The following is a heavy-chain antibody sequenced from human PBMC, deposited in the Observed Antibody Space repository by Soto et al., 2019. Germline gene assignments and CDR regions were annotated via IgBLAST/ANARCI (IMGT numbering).Heavy chain of an antibody. CDR1: GFTFSSYA. CDR3: ARVSVYRKRQNPFDY. Sequence: GGSLRLSCAASGFTFSSYAMHWVRQAPGKGLEWVAVISYDGSNKYYADSVKGRFTISRDNSKNTLYLQMNSLRAEDTAVYYCARVSVYRKRQNPFDYWGQGNLVTVSS. V-gene: IGHV3-30-3*01. CDR2: ISYDGSNK. J-gene: IGHJ4*02. D-gene: IGHD4-4*01.